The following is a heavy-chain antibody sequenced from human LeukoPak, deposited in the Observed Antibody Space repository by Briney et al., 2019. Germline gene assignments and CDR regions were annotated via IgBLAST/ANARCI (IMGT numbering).Heavy chain of an antibody. D-gene: IGHD3-22*01. CDR3: ARDYHYYDSSGYYPRNVWFDP. J-gene: IGHJ5*02. Sequence: SETLSLTCTVSGGSISSYYWSWIRQPAGKGLEWIGRIYTSGSTDYNPSLKSRVTMSVDTSKNQFSLKLSSVTAADTAVYYCARDYHYYDSSGYYPRNVWFDPWGQGTLVTVSS. CDR2: IYTSGST. V-gene: IGHV4-4*07. CDR1: GGSISSYY.